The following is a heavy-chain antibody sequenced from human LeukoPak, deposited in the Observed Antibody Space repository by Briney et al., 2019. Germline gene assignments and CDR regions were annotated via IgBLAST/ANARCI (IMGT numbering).Heavy chain of an antibody. CDR1: GGSISSYY. Sequence: TETLSLTCTVSGGSISSYYWSWIRLPPGKGLEWIGYVYYTGSTNYNPSLKSRVTISVDTSMNQFSLKLSSVTAADTAVYFCARHFFGDYSWFDPWGQGTLVTVSS. J-gene: IGHJ5*02. D-gene: IGHD3-22*01. V-gene: IGHV4-59*08. CDR2: VYYTGST. CDR3: ARHFFGDYSWFDP.